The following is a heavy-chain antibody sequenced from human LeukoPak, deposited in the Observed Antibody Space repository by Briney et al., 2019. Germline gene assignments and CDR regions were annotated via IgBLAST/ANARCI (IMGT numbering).Heavy chain of an antibody. D-gene: IGHD3-10*01. CDR3: ARQGVSPHSFYCYIDV. Sequence: PSETLSLSCTVSGGSISGYYWTWIRQPARKGLEWIGRIYTGGSTSYNPSLKSRLDMSLDTSKNQISLKLNSVSAADTAVYYCARQGVSPHSFYCYIDVWGKGTTVTVSS. J-gene: IGHJ6*03. CDR1: GGSISGYY. CDR2: IYTGGST. V-gene: IGHV4-4*07.